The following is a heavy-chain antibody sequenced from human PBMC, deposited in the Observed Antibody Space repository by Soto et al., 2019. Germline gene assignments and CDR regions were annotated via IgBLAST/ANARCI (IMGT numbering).Heavy chain of an antibody. D-gene: IGHD6-19*01. J-gene: IGHJ5*02. CDR1: GYSFTTDW. V-gene: IGHV5-51*01. CDR3: ARLLTVADPMGWFDN. CDR2: IHPRDSDT. Sequence: GESLKISCKGSGYSFTTDWIGWVRQMPGKGLEWMGLIHPRDSDTKYSPSFQGQVTISVDKSINTAYLQWGSLKASDTAIYYCARLLTVADPMGWFDNWGQGSLVTVSS.